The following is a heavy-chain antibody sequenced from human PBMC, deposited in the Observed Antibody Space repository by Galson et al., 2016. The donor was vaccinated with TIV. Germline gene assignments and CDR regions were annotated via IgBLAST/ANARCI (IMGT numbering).Heavy chain of an antibody. J-gene: IGHJ4*02. Sequence: PALVKPTQTLTLTCTFSGSSLSTSEMCVGWIRQPPGKALEWLARIDWDDDTYYSTSLKTRLTISKDTSKNQVVLRMTSMDPVDTATYFCARMVYGDYPPRFYYDNWGQGILVTVSS. CDR3: ARMVYGDYPPRFYYDN. D-gene: IGHD4-17*01. CDR1: GSSLSTSEMC. CDR2: IDWDDDT. V-gene: IGHV2-70*11.